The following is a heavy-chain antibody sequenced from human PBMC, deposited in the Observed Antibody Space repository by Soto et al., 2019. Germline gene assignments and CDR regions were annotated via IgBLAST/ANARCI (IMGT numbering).Heavy chain of an antibody. V-gene: IGHV5-51*01. CDR1: GYIFTNYW. D-gene: IGHD2-15*01. Sequence: PGESLKISCKGSGYIFTNYWIAWVRQMPGKGLEWMGIIHPGDSDTRYTPSFHGQVTISVDSSTSTAYLQWSSLEASDTAIYYCVRQGLNRMSPVPATSDYWGQGTLVTDSS. CDR2: IHPGDSDT. J-gene: IGHJ4*02. CDR3: VRQGLNRMSPVPATSDY.